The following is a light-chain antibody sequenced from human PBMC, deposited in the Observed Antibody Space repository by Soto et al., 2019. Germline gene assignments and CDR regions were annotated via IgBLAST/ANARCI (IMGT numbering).Light chain of an antibody. CDR3: QQYISYSYT. CDR1: QTISNW. J-gene: IGKJ2*01. CDR2: DAS. Sequence: DIQMTQSPSTLSASVGDRVTITCRASQTISNWLAWYQQKPGKAPKLLIYDASSFHSGVPSRFSGSGSGTEFTLTISSLQPDAFANYYCQQYISYSYTFGQGTKLEI. V-gene: IGKV1-5*01.